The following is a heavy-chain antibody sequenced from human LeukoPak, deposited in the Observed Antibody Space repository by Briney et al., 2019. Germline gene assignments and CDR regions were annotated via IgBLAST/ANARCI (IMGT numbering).Heavy chain of an antibody. CDR1: GGSISSYY. Sequence: PSETLSLTCTVSGGSISSYYWSWIRQPPGKGLEWIGYIYYSGSTNYNPSLKSRVTISVDTSKSQFSLKLSSVTAADTAVYYCARYYGSGSYDLPYYYYGMDVWGQGTTVTVSS. V-gene: IGHV4-59*01. CDR3: ARYYGSGSYDLPYYYYGMDV. D-gene: IGHD3-10*01. CDR2: IYYSGST. J-gene: IGHJ6*02.